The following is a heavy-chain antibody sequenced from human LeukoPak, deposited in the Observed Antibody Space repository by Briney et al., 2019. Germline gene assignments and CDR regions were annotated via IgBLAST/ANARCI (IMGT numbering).Heavy chain of an antibody. CDR2: IYHSGST. J-gene: IGHJ4*02. V-gene: IGHV4-30-2*01. D-gene: IGHD6-6*01. CDR3: ARSIAARPVYYFDY. Sequence: PSQTLSLTCTVSGGSISSGGYYWSWIRQPPGKGLEWIGYIYHSGSTYYNPSLKSRVTISVDRSKNQFSLKLSSVTAADTAVYYCARSIAARPVYYFDYWGQGTLVTVSS. CDR1: GGSISSGGYY.